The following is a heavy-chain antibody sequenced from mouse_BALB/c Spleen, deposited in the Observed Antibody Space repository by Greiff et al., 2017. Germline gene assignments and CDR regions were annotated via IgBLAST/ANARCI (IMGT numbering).Heavy chain of an antibody. CDR1: GYTFTYYN. D-gene: IGHD1-1*01. V-gene: IGHV1S29*02. J-gene: IGHJ2*01. CDR3: ARGQISHYYGSSYDYFDY. Sequence: EVKLVESGPELVKPGASVKISCKASGYTFTYYNMHWVKQSHGKSLEWIGYIYPYNGGTGFNQKFKSKATLTVDNSSSTAYMELRSLTSEDSAVYYCARGQISHYYGSSYDYFDYWGQGTTLTVSS. CDR2: IYPYNGGT.